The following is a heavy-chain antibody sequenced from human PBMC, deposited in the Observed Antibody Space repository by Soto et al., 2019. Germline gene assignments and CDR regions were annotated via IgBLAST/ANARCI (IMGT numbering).Heavy chain of an antibody. D-gene: IGHD3-10*01. V-gene: IGHV4-59*11. J-gene: IGHJ6*02. CDR3: ARVSFMVRGADYYYGMDV. CDR1: GGSISSHY. Sequence: QVQLQESGPGLVKPSETLSLTCTVSGGSISSHYWSWIRQPPGKGLEWIGDIYYSGSTNYNPSLKIRVTISVDTSKNQFSLKLSSVTAADTAVYYCARVSFMVRGADYYYGMDVWGQGTTVTVSS. CDR2: IYYSGST.